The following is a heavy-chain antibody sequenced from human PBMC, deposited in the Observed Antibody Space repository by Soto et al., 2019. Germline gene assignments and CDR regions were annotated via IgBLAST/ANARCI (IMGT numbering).Heavy chain of an antibody. CDR1: GFSLSNARMS. J-gene: IGHJ4*02. CDR3: ARIRGWGWLGPTDY. D-gene: IGHD3-10*01. Sequence: VTLKESGPVLVKPTETLTLTYAVSGFSLSNARMSVSWIRQPPGKALEWLAHIFSNDAKSYSASLKSRLTISKDTSKSQVVLTMTNMDPVDTATYYCARIRGWGWLGPTDYWGQGTLVTVSS. CDR2: IFSNDAK. V-gene: IGHV2-26*01.